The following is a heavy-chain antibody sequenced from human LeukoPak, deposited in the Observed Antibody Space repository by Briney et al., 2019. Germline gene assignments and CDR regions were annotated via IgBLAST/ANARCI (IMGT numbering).Heavy chain of an antibody. CDR3: VHYYDSSGYSTYFDY. J-gene: IGHJ4*02. V-gene: IGHV3-21*04. Sequence: PGGSLRLSCAASGFTFSSYSMNWVRQAPGKGLEWVSSISSSSSYIYYADSVKGRFTISRDNSKNTLYLQMNSLRAEDTAVYYCVHYYDSSGYSTYFDYWGQGTLVTVSS. D-gene: IGHD3-22*01. CDR2: ISSSSSYI. CDR1: GFTFSSYS.